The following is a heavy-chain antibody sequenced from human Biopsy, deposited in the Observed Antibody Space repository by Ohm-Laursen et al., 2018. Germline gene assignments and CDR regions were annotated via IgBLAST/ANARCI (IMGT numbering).Heavy chain of an antibody. CDR1: KFTYTTFA. CDR3: AKGGSITIFGVVINNCFDP. D-gene: IGHD3-3*01. CDR2: ISADGATS. J-gene: IGHJ5*02. V-gene: IGHV3-23*01. Sequence: SLRLSRAALKFTYTTFAMSWVRQAPGKGPEWVSTISADGATSYYADSVKGRFTISRDNSKNTLYLQMNSVRADDTAIYYCAKGGSITIFGVVINNCFDPWGQGTRVTVSS.